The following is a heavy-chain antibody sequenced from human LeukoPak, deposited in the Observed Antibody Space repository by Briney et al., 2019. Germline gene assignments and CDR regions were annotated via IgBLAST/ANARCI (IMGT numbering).Heavy chain of an antibody. CDR1: GFTFGSYV. V-gene: IGHV3-23*01. Sequence: GGSLRLSCAASGFTFGSYVMSWVRQTPGKGLEWVSDISLSGGSTYYADSVKGRFTISRDNSKNTLYLQLVNLRAEDTAVYYCARRNYDDHGDPFDYWGQGTLVTVSS. CDR2: ISLSGGST. CDR3: ARRNYDDHGDPFDY. J-gene: IGHJ4*02. D-gene: IGHD4-17*01.